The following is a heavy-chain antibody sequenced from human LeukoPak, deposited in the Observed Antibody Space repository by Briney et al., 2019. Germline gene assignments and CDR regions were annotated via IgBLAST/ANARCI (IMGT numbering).Heavy chain of an antibody. V-gene: IGHV3-30*18. D-gene: IGHD3-9*01. Sequence: PGGSLRLSCAASGFTFNIYAMTWVRQAPGKGLEWVAVISYDGSNKYYADSVKGRFTISRDNSKNTLYLQMNSLRAEDTAVYYCAKEFGLDILTGSDAFDIWGQGTMVTVSS. CDR2: ISYDGSNK. J-gene: IGHJ3*02. CDR1: GFTFNIYA. CDR3: AKEFGLDILTGSDAFDI.